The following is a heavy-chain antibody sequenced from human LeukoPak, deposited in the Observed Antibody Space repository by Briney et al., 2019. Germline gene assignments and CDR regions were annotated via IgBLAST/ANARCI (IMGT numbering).Heavy chain of an antibody. CDR2: IYSGGST. V-gene: IGHV3-53*01. Sequence: GGSLRLSCAASGFTVSSNYMSWVRQAPGKGLEWVSAIYSGGSTYYADCVKGRFTISRDNSKNTLYLQMNSLRAEDTAVYYCARGGTYYDFWSGYYLDYWGQGTLVTVSS. CDR3: ARGGTYYDFWSGYYLDY. CDR1: GFTVSSNY. J-gene: IGHJ4*02. D-gene: IGHD3-3*01.